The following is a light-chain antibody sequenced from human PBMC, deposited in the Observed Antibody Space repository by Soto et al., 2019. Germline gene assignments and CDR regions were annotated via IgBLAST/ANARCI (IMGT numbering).Light chain of an antibody. CDR3: AAWDDSLSGFYV. J-gene: IGLJ1*01. CDR2: RNN. Sequence: QSVLTQPPSASGTPGQRVTISCSGSSSNIGSNYVYWYQQLPGTAPKLLIYRNNQRPSGVPYRFSGAKSGTSASLAISGLRSDDEADYYCAAWDDSLSGFYVFGTGTKLTVL. CDR1: SSNIGSNY. V-gene: IGLV1-47*01.